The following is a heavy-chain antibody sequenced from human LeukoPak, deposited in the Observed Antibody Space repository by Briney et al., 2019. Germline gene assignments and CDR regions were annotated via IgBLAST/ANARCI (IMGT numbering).Heavy chain of an antibody. Sequence: VEVSCQASGYTFTSYYMHWVRQAPGQGLEWMGIINPSGGSTSYAQKFQGRVTMTRDTSTSTVYMELSGLRSEDTAVYYCAASGYSSYMFIRGDAFDIWGQGTMVTVSS. CDR1: GYTFTSYY. CDR2: INPSGGST. D-gene: IGHD6-13*01. CDR3: AASGYSSYMFIRGDAFDI. J-gene: IGHJ3*02. V-gene: IGHV1-46*01.